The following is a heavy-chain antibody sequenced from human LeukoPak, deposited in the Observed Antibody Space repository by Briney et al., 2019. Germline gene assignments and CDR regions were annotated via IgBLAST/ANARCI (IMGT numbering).Heavy chain of an antibody. D-gene: IGHD6-13*01. CDR3: VRELSGILGFDY. CDR1: GLTFSSHS. V-gene: IGHV3-48*01. J-gene: IGHJ4*02. CDR2: ISSSSSPI. Sequence: PGESLRLSCVVSGLTFSSHSMNWVRQAPGKGLEWVSYISSSSSPIYDSDSVKGRFTISRDNAKNSLYLEMNSLRAEDTAVYYCVRELSGILGFDYWGRGTLVTVSS.